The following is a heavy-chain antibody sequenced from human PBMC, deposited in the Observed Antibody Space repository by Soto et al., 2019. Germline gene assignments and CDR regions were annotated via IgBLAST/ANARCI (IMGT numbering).Heavy chain of an antibody. CDR2: IGYSGGNI. J-gene: IGHJ4*02. V-gene: IGHV3-23*01. Sequence: GGSLRLSCAASGFTFSNYAMTWVRQAPGKELEWFSSIGYSGGNIYYADSVKGRFIISRDNSKNTLYLQMNSLRAEDSAVYYYAKARGNYDSFYFDSWGQGTLVTVSS. CDR3: AKARGNYDSFYFDS. CDR1: GFTFSNYA. D-gene: IGHD3-3*01.